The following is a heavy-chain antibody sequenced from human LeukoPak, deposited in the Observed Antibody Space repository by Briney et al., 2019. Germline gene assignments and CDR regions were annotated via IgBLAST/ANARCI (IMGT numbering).Heavy chain of an antibody. D-gene: IGHD2-2*01. Sequence: SGGSLRLSCAASGSTFSSHTMNWVRQASGKGLQWVATISGGGIGTYYADSVKGRFTISRDNSKNTLYLQMNSLRAEDTAVYYCATRYLYCTSTSCYSGSTFLDYWGQGILVTVSS. CDR1: GSTFSSHT. CDR3: ATRYLYCTSTSCYSGSTFLDY. J-gene: IGHJ4*02. CDR2: ISGGGIGT. V-gene: IGHV3-23*01.